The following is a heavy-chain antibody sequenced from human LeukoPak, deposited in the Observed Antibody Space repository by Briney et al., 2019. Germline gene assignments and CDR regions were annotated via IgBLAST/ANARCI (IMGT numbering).Heavy chain of an antibody. J-gene: IGHJ4*02. CDR1: GYTFTSDY. CDR2: INPSGGRT. CDR3: ARGSRFLDY. Sequence: ASVKVSCKASGYTFTSDYIHWVRQAPGQGLEWLGIINPSGGRTTYGQNFQGRVTMTRHTSTSTVYMELSSLRSEDTAVYYCARGSRFLDYWGQGTLVTVSS. V-gene: IGHV1-46*01. D-gene: IGHD3-3*01.